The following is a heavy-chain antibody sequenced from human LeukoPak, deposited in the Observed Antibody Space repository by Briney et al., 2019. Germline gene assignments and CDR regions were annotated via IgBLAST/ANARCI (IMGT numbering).Heavy chain of an antibody. CDR3: ARDGGYSSSA. D-gene: IGHD6-13*01. J-gene: IGHJ5*02. CDR2: IYYSGST. Sequence: GSLRLSCAASGFTFSSYAMHWIRQPPGKGLEWIGSIYYSGSTYYNPSLKSRVTISVDTSKNQFSLKLSSVTAADTAVYYCARDGGYSSSAWGQGTLVTVSS. V-gene: IGHV4-39*07. CDR1: GFTFSSYA.